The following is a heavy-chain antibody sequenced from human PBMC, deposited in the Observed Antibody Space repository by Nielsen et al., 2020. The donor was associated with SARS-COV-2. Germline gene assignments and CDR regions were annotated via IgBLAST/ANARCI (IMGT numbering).Heavy chain of an antibody. V-gene: IGHV1-18*04. CDR2: ISAYNGNT. D-gene: IGHD3-3*01. CDR3: ARMYYDFWSGYYEDY. CDR1: GYTFTSYG. Sequence: ASVKVSCKASGYTFTSYGISWVRQAPGQGLEWMGWISAYNGNTNYAQKLQGRVTMTTDTSTSTAYMELRSLRSDDTAVYYCARMYYDFWSGYYEDYWGQGTLVTVSS. J-gene: IGHJ4*02.